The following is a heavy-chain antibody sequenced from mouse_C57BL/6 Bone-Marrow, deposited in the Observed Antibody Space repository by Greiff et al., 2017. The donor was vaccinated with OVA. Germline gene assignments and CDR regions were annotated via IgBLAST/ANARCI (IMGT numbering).Heavy chain of an antibody. Sequence: QVQLQQPGAELVKPGASVKMSCKASGYTFTSYWITWVKQRPGQGLEWIGDIYPGSGSTNYNEKFKSKATLTVDTSSSTAYMQLSSLTSEDSAVYYCARVRDYESNYAMDYWGQGTSVTVSS. CDR1: GYTFTSYW. J-gene: IGHJ4*01. V-gene: IGHV1-55*01. CDR3: ARVRDYESNYAMDY. D-gene: IGHD2-4*01. CDR2: IYPGSGST.